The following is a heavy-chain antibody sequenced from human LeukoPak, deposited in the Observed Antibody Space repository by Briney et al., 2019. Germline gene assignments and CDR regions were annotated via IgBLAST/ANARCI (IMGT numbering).Heavy chain of an antibody. J-gene: IGHJ4*02. D-gene: IGHD4-17*01. CDR1: GGSISSAGYH. Sequence: SQTLSLTCTVSGGSISSAGYHWSWIRQHPGQGLEWIGYIHKTGTTYNNPSLKSRLTISVDTSKNQFSLKLSSVTAADTAVYYCARVIRYGDHDYWGQGTLVTVSS. V-gene: IGHV4-31*03. CDR3: ARVIRYGDHDY. CDR2: IHKTGTT.